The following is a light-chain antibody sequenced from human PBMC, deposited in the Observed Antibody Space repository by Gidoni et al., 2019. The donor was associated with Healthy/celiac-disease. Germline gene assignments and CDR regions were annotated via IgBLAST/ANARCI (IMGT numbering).Light chain of an antibody. Sequence: QSVLTQPPSPSGPPGQRVTISCSGSISNIGSTTVNWYQQVPGTAPKLLIYSNNQRPSGVPDRFSGSKSGTSASLAISGLQSEDDADYYCAAWDDSLNGYWVFGGGTKLTVL. V-gene: IGLV1-44*01. CDR1: ISNIGSTT. J-gene: IGLJ3*02. CDR3: AAWDDSLNGYWV. CDR2: SNN.